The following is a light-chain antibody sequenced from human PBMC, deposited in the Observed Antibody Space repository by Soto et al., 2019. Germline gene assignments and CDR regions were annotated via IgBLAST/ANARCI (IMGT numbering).Light chain of an antibody. J-gene: IGLJ2*01. V-gene: IGLV4-69*01. CDR3: QTWGTGFQV. CDR1: SGHSSYA. CDR2: LNNDGSH. Sequence: QSVLTQSPSASASLGASVKLTCTLSSGHSSYAIAWHQKQPGKGPRYLMDLNNDGSHTKGDGIPDRFSGSRSGAERYLIISSLQSEDEADYYCQTWGTGFQVFGGGTKVTVL.